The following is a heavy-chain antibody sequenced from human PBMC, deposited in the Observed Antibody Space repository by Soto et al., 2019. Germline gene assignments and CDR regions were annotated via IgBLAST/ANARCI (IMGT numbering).Heavy chain of an antibody. Sequence: SSETLSLTCAVSGGSISSSNWWSWVRQPPGKGLEWIGEIYHSGSTNYNPSLKSRVTISVDKSKNQFSLKLSSVTAADTAVYYCARVITMVRGVIKYYYGMDVWGQGTTVT. D-gene: IGHD3-10*01. J-gene: IGHJ6*02. V-gene: IGHV4-4*02. CDR2: IYHSGST. CDR1: GGSISSSNW. CDR3: ARVITMVRGVIKYYYGMDV.